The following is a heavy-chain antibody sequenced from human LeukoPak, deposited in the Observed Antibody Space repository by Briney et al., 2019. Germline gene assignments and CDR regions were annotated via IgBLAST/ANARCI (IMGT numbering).Heavy chain of an antibody. CDR1: GGSISSYY. D-gene: IGHD2-2*01. CDR3: ATDGEYCSSTSCPIPDY. J-gene: IGHJ4*02. V-gene: IGHV4-4*07. CDR2: IYTSGST. Sequence: KPSETLSLTCTVSGGSISSYYWSWIRQPAGKGLEWIGRIYTSGSTNYNPSLKSRVTMSVDTSKNQFSLKLSSVTAADTAVYYCATDGEYCSSTSCPIPDYWGQGTLVTVSS.